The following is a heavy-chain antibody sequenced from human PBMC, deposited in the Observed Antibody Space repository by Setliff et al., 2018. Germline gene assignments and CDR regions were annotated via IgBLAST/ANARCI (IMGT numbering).Heavy chain of an antibody. Sequence: PGGSLRLSCAASGFTFSSYGMHWVRQAPGKGLEWVAFIRYDGSNKSYADSVKGRFTISRDNSNNTLYLQMNSLRAEDTGVYYCTTDPSPTFGGVIGAAFDFWGQGTMVTVSS. CDR2: IRYDGSNK. D-gene: IGHD3-16*01. V-gene: IGHV3-30*02. CDR3: TTDPSPTFGGVIGAAFDF. CDR1: GFTFSSYG. J-gene: IGHJ3*01.